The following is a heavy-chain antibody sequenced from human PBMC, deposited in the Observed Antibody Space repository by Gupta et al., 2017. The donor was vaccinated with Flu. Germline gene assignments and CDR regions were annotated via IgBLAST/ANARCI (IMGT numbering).Heavy chain of an antibody. J-gene: IGHJ3*01. CDR2: ITRDGMTT. Sequence: QLVESGGVIVQPGGSLRLSCAASGFTFSGHWMHWVRQGPGKGLVGVARITRDGMTTTYADSVKGRFTISRDNVKSTLFLHMDSLRADDTGTYFCARDGPPKYCSGGDCYRPDAFDLWGQGTMGTVST. V-gene: IGHV3-74*03. CDR3: ARDGPPKYCSGGDCYRPDAFDL. CDR1: GFTFSGHW. D-gene: IGHD2-15*01.